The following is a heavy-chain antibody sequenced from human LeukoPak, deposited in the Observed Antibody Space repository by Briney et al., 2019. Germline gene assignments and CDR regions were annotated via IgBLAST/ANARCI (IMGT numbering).Heavy chain of an antibody. CDR2: IRYDGSNK. D-gene: IGHD3-22*01. J-gene: IGHJ1*01. CDR3: AKGGNYYDSSGYYYRGYFQH. CDR1: GFTFSSYG. V-gene: IGHV3-30*02. Sequence: GGSLRLSCAASGFTFSSYGMHWVRQAPGKGLEWVAFIRYDGSNKYYADSVKGRFTISRDKSKNTLYLQMNSLRAEDTAVYYCAKGGNYYDSSGYYYRGYFQHWGQGTLVTVSS.